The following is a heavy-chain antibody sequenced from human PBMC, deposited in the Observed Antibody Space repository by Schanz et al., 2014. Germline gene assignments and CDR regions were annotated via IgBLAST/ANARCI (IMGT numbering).Heavy chain of an antibody. CDR2: IKISGDV. J-gene: IGHJ4*02. V-gene: IGHV3-48*02. CDR3: VRDYNWGFDN. Sequence: VQLVESGGGVAQPGGSLRLSCAASGFSFSGYGMHWVRQAPGKGLEWISYIKISGDVFYTDSVKGRFTISRDNAKSSLYLQMSSLRDEDTAIYYCVRDYNWGFDNWGQGTLVTVSS. D-gene: IGHD7-27*01. CDR1: GFSFSGYG.